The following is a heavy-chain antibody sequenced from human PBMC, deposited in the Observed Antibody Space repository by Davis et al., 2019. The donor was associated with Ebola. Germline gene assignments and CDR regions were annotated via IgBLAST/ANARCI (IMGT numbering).Heavy chain of an antibody. J-gene: IGHJ4*02. V-gene: IGHV4-59*11. Sequence: PSETLSLTCTVSGVSISRHYWSWIRQPPGKRLAWIGSIYYTGNAYYNSSLASRATISVDTSKNHFSLKLTSVTAADTAMYYCSERGSSVWGQGTLVTVSS. D-gene: IGHD3-10*01. CDR1: GVSISRHY. CDR3: SERGSSV. CDR2: IYYTGNA.